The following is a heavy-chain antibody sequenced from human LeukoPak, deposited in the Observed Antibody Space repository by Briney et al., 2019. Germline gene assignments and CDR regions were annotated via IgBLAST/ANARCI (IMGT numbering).Heavy chain of an antibody. Sequence: GGSLRLSCVASGFTFSSDSMNWVRQAPGKGMEWFSYIDSTSGYIYYADSVKGRFTISRDNAKNSLYLQMNSLSAEDTAVYYCARDTSGSYLITYFDSWGQGALVTVSS. D-gene: IGHD3-10*01. CDR2: IDSTSGYI. J-gene: IGHJ4*02. V-gene: IGHV3-21*01. CDR1: GFTFSSDS. CDR3: ARDTSGSYLITYFDS.